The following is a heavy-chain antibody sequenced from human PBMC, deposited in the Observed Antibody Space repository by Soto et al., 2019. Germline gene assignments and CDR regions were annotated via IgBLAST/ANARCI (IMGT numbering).Heavy chain of an antibody. J-gene: IGHJ4*02. CDR2: INPNSGGT. CDR1: GYTFTGYY. CDR3: ARDAGIAVAGTFHFDY. Sequence: APVKVSCKGSGYTFTGYYMHWVRQAPGQGLEWMGWINPNSGGTNYAQKFQGWVTMTRDTSISTAYMELSRLRSDDTAVYYCARDAGIAVAGTFHFDYWGQGTLVSVSS. V-gene: IGHV1-2*04. D-gene: IGHD6-19*01.